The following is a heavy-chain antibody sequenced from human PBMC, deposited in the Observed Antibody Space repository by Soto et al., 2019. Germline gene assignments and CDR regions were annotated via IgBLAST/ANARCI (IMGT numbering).Heavy chain of an antibody. CDR1: GFPFSDLS. CDR2: IRNKANYYTT. CDR3: LIVGGTRT. J-gene: IGHJ5*02. V-gene: IGHV3-72*01. Sequence: EVQVVESGGGLVQPGGSLRLSCAASGFPFSDLSIDWVRQAPGNGLEWVARIRNKANYYTTDYAASVKGRFTISRDDSKNSVYLQMNSLKTEDTAVYYCLIVGGTRTWGQGTLVSVSS. D-gene: IGHD1-26*01.